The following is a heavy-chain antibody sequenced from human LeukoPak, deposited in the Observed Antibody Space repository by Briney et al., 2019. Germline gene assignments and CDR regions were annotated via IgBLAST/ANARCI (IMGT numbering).Heavy chain of an antibody. CDR2: ISGSSSYI. D-gene: IGHD6-19*01. CDR3: AKRYGSSGFNWFDP. J-gene: IGHJ5*02. V-gene: IGHV3-21*01. Sequence: GGSLRLSCAASGFTFSGYSMNWVRQAPGKGLEWVSSISGSSSYIYYADSVKGRFTISRDNAKNSLFLQMNSLRAEDTAVYYCAKRYGSSGFNWFDPWGQGTLVTVSS. CDR1: GFTFSGYS.